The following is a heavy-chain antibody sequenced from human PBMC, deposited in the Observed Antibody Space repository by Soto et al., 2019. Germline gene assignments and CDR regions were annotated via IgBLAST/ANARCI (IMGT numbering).Heavy chain of an antibody. CDR2: ISSSSTI. Sequence: EVQLVESGGGLVQPGGSLRLSCAASGFTLSSFSMNWVRQAPGKGLEWVSYISSSSTIYYADSVKGRFPISRDNAKNSLYLQMNSLRDEDTAVYYCARGFGFPHGSGSYYFDYWGQGTLVTVSS. CDR1: GFTLSSFS. J-gene: IGHJ4*02. CDR3: ARGFGFPHGSGSYYFDY. D-gene: IGHD3-10*01. V-gene: IGHV3-48*02.